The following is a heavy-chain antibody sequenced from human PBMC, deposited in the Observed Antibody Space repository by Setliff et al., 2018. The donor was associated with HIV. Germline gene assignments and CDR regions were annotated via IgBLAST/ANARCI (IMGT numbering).Heavy chain of an antibody. J-gene: IGHJ4*02. CDR2: VNTKTGNP. V-gene: IGHV7-4-1*02. CDR3: AREFLLGDLSFPAN. Sequence: ASVKVSCKASGYIFTNDPMNWVRQAPGQGLEWMGWVNTKTGNPTYAQDFTGRFVFSLDTSVNTAYLEISGLKIEDTAVYFCAREFLLGDLSFPANWGQGALVTVSS. CDR1: GYIFTNDP. D-gene: IGHD3-16*02.